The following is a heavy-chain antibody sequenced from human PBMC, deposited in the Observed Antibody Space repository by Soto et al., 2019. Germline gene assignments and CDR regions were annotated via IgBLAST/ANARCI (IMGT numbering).Heavy chain of an antibody. Sequence: SETLSLTCTVSGASITIDYWSWIRQPPGKGLEWIGYIYYSGSTNCNPSLESRVTMSADTSKDQVSLKLSSVTAADTAVYYCARGGTGPLPDYWGQGMLVTVSS. D-gene: IGHD3-16*01. CDR2: IYYSGST. CDR1: GASITIDY. V-gene: IGHV4-59*01. J-gene: IGHJ4*02. CDR3: ARGGTGPLPDY.